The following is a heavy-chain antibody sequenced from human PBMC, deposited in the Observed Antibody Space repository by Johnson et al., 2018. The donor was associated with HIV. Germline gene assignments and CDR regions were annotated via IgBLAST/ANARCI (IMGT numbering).Heavy chain of an antibody. CDR3: ARGSLTDDSFAD. Sequence: QVQLVESGGGLVKPGGSLRLSCTASGFTFTRNAMHWVRQSPGKGLEWVAVISFDGTNRHYGDSVRGRFTISRDNSKNTLSLQMNSLTTEDTAIYYCARGSLTDDSFADWGQGTMVLVSS. CDR2: ISFDGTNR. J-gene: IGHJ3*01. CDR1: GFTFTRNA. V-gene: IGHV3-30*03.